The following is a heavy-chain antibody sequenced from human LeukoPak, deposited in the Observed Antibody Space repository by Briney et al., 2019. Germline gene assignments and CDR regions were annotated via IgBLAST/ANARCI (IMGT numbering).Heavy chain of an antibody. CDR3: ARLNYDFWSGVWEGYYMDV. CDR1: GFTFSSHA. D-gene: IGHD3-3*01. V-gene: IGHV3-7*01. CDR2: IRDDGSER. Sequence: GGSLRLSCAASGFTFSSHAMTWVRQAPGKGLEWVANIRDDGSERYYVDSVKGRFTISRDNAKNSLYLRMNSLRAEDTAVYYCARLNYDFWSGVWEGYYMDVWGKGTTVTVSS. J-gene: IGHJ6*03.